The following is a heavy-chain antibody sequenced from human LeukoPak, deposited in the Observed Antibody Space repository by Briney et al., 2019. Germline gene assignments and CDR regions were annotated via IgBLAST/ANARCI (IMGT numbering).Heavy chain of an antibody. J-gene: IGHJ6*03. D-gene: IGHD4-23*01. Sequence: GGSLRLSCAASGFTVSSNYMSWVRQAPGKGLEWVSVIYSGGTTYFADSVKGRFTISRDNARNSLYLQMNSLRAEDTALYYCARDGDTVLTRGYYYYMDVWGKGTTVTVSS. V-gene: IGHV3-53*01. CDR1: GFTVSSNY. CDR3: ARDGDTVLTRGYYYYMDV. CDR2: IYSGGTT.